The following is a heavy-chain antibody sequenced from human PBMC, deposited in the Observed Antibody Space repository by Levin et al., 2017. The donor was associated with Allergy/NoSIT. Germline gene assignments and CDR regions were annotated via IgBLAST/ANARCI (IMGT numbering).Heavy chain of an antibody. Sequence: PGGSLRLSCAASGFTVSSNYMSWVRQAPGKGLEWVSVIYSDGSTYYADSVKGRFTISRDNSKNTLYLQMNSLRAEDTAVYYCARRGYNYEGMAVLDYWGQGTLVTVSS. CDR2: IYSDGST. J-gene: IGHJ4*02. D-gene: IGHD5-18*01. CDR3: ARRGYNYEGMAVLDY. CDR1: GFTVSSNY. V-gene: IGHV3-53*01.